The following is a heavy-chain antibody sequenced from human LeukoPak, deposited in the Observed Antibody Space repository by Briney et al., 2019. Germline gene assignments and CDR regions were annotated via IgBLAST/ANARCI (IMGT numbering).Heavy chain of an antibody. J-gene: IGHJ4*02. D-gene: IGHD3-3*01. CDR2: IKRKTDAGTT. CDR1: GFTFSNAW. V-gene: IGHV3-15*01. Sequence: GGSLRLSCAASGFTFSNAWMSWVRQAPGKGLEWVGRIKRKTDAGTTDYAAPVKGRFTISRDDSKNTLYLQMNSLKTEDTAVYYCTTAYYDFWSGYYLGLWGQGTLVTVSS. CDR3: TTAYYDFWSGYYLGL.